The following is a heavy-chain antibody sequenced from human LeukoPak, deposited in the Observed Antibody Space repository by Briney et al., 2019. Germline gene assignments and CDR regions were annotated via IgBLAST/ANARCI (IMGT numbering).Heavy chain of an antibody. CDR1: GFTVSNDF. J-gene: IGHJ3*02. Sequence: GGSLRLSCAASGFTVSNDFMGWVRQAPGKGLEWVSVFYSGGRTYFADSVKGRFTISSDNSKNTLYLQMNNLRAEDTAVYYCARDPYCSSTSCHEDAFDIWGQGTMVTVSS. CDR3: ARDPYCSSTSCHEDAFDI. D-gene: IGHD2-2*01. V-gene: IGHV3-53*01. CDR2: FYSGGRT.